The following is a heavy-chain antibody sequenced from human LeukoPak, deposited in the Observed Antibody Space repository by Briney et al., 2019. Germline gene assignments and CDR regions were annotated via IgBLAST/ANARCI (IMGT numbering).Heavy chain of an antibody. CDR2: MNPNSGNT. CDR1: RYTFTTYD. CDR3: ARYSQSYYELDY. J-gene: IGHJ4*02. Sequence: GASVKVSCKASRYTFTTYDIHWVRQAPGQGLEWMGWMNPNSGNTGYAQKFQGRVTMTRNTSISAAYMDLSSLRSEDTAVYYCARYSQSYYELDYWGQGTLVTVSS. D-gene: IGHD3-10*01. V-gene: IGHV1-8*01.